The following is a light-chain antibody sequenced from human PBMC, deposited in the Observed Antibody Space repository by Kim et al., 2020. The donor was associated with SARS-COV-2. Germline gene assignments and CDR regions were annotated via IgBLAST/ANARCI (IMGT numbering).Light chain of an antibody. CDR3: HQYDDWPLS. Sequence: EIVLTQSPATLSVYPGESVTLSCRASQSVSTNLAWYHQKPGQSPRLFMYGVTTRAGGIPARFSGSGSGTDFNLTISGLQSEDFAVYYCHQYDDWPLSFGQGTKLEI. CDR1: QSVSTN. J-gene: IGKJ2*03. CDR2: GVT. V-gene: IGKV3-15*01.